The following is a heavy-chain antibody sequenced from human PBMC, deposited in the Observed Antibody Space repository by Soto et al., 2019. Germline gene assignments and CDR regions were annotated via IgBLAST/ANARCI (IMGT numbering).Heavy chain of an antibody. Sequence: GESLKISCKGSGYSFTSYWIGWVRQMPGKGLEWMGIIYPGDSDTRYSPSFQGQVTISADKSISTAYLQWSSLKASDTAMYYCARAHCTNGVCSGYYYYMDVWGKGTTVTVSS. J-gene: IGHJ6*03. CDR1: GYSFTSYW. CDR2: IYPGDSDT. D-gene: IGHD2-8*01. V-gene: IGHV5-51*01. CDR3: ARAHCTNGVCSGYYYYMDV.